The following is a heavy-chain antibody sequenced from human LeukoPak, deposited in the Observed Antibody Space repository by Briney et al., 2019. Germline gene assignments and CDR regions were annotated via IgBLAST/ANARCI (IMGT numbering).Heavy chain of an antibody. CDR1: GGSISSYY. V-gene: IGHV4-59*01. Sequence: SETLSLTCTVSGGSISSYYWSWIRQPPGKGLEWIGYIYYSGSTNYNPSLKSRVTISGDTSKNQFSLKLSSVTAADTAVYYCARGNWGSYAFDIWGQGTMVTVSS. J-gene: IGHJ3*02. CDR3: ARGNWGSYAFDI. CDR2: IYYSGST. D-gene: IGHD7-27*01.